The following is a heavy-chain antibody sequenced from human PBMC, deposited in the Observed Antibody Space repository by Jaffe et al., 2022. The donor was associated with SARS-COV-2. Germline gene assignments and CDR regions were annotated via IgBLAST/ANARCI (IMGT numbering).Heavy chain of an antibody. D-gene: IGHD5-18*01. CDR3: ARGGYSYGSYYYYGMDV. J-gene: IGHJ6*02. CDR1: GFTFSSYE. V-gene: IGHV3-48*03. Sequence: EVQLVESGGGLVQPGGSLRLSCAASGFTFSSYEMNWVRQAPGKGLEWVSYISSSGSTIYYADSVKGRFTISRDNAKNSLYLQMNSLRAEDTAVYYCARGGYSYGSYYYYGMDVWGQGTTVTVSS. CDR2: ISSSGSTI.